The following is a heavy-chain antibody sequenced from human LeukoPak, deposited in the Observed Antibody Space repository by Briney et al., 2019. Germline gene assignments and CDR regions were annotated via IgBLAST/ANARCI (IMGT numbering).Heavy chain of an antibody. CDR2: FDPEDGET. Sequence: ASVKVSCKVSGYTLTELSMHWVRQAPGKGLEWMGGFDPEDGETIHAQKFQGRVTMTEDTSTDTAYMELSSLRSEDTAVYYCATDQADYYDSSGYLFSGGWGQGTLVTVSS. CDR3: ATDQADYYDSSGYLFSGG. CDR1: GYTLTELS. J-gene: IGHJ4*02. V-gene: IGHV1-24*01. D-gene: IGHD3-22*01.